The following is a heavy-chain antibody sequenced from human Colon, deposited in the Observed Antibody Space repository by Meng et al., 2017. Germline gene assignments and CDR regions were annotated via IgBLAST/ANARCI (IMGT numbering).Heavy chain of an antibody. Sequence: QVHLHESGPGLVRPSDGLSLVCTVSGGSLKSGGYNGSWVRQHPGKGLEDIGFMSASGTTDYNPSLRSRVSISEIGSSKTQFSLTLRSVTAADTATYFCARDTLYGTDYWGQGVLVTVSS. V-gene: IGHV4-31*03. CDR3: ARDTLYGTDY. D-gene: IGHD4-17*01. J-gene: IGHJ4*02. CDR2: MSASGTT. CDR1: GGSLKSGGYN.